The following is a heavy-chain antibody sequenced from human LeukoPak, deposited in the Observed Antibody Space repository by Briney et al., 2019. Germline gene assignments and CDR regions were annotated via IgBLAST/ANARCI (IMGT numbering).Heavy chain of an antibody. D-gene: IGHD2-2*01. J-gene: IGHJ6*02. CDR2: IIPILGIA. Sequence: SVKVSCKASGGTFSSYTISWVRQAPGQGLEWMGRIIPILGIANYAQKFQGRVTITADKSTSTAYMELSSLRSEDAAVYYCAREDGYCSSTSCEYYYGMDVWGQGTTVTVSS. CDR1: GGTFSSYT. V-gene: IGHV1-69*04. CDR3: AREDGYCSSTSCEYYYGMDV.